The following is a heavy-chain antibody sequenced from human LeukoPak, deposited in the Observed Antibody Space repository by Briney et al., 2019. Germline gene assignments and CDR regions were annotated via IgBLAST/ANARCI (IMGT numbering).Heavy chain of an antibody. CDR1: GFTFSNYW. D-gene: IGHD6-19*01. Sequence: GGSLRLSCAASGFTFSNYWMTWVRQAPGKGLEWVANIKRDGNEKSYADSVKGRFTISRDNAKQSLYLQMSSLRAEDTAVYYCARNWLEKHFDYWGQGTLVTVSS. V-gene: IGHV3-7*04. J-gene: IGHJ4*02. CDR3: ARNWLEKHFDY. CDR2: IKRDGNEK.